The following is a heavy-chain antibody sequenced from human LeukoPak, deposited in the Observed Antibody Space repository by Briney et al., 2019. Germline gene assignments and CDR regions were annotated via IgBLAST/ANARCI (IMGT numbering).Heavy chain of an antibody. V-gene: IGHV3-53*01. D-gene: IGHD3-16*01. Sequence: PRGSLRLSCAASGFTVSSNYMSRVRQAPGKGLEWVSVIYSGGNTYSADSVKGRFTISRDNSKNTLYLQMNSLRGEDTAVYYCARDGGIDAFDIWGQGTMVTVSS. J-gene: IGHJ3*02. CDR2: IYSGGNT. CDR3: ARDGGIDAFDI. CDR1: GFTVSSNY.